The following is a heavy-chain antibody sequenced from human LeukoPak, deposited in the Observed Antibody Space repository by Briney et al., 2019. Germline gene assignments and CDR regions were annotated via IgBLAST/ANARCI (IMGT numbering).Heavy chain of an antibody. J-gene: IGHJ4*02. Sequence: SETLSLTCTVSSGSISSDGDYWGWIRQHPGKGLEYIGYIYYSGDTHYNPALKSRVTMSVDPSKKQFSLKLNSVTAADTAVYYCARGQRSTWSFDYWGQGTLVTVSS. V-gene: IGHV4-31*03. CDR3: ARGQRSTWSFDY. CDR2: IYYSGDT. CDR1: SGSISSDGDY. D-gene: IGHD6-13*01.